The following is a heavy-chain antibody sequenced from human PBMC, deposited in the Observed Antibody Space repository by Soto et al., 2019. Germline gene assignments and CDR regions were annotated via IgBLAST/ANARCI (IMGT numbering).Heavy chain of an antibody. CDR3: AKGGYYSLFDI. V-gene: IGHV3-23*01. D-gene: IGHD3-16*01. CDR2: ISGSGGRT. J-gene: IGHJ3*02. CDR1: GLHFSSYA. Sequence: GSLRLSCVASGLHFSSYAMGWVRQTPGKGLEWVSGISGSGGRTYYADSVKGRFTISRDNSNNTLSLQMHILRVEDTAVYFCAKGGYYSLFDIWGQGTMVTVSS.